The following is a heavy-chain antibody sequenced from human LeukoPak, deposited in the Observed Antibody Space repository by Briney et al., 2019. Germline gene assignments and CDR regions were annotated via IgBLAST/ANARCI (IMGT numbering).Heavy chain of an antibody. CDR3: ARDQFLDY. CDR1: GFTFSTYW. J-gene: IGHJ4*02. V-gene: IGHV3-7*04. CDR2: INQDGSEK. Sequence: PGGSLRLSCAASGFTFSTYWMTWVRQAPGKGLEWVANINQDGSEKYYVDSVKGRFTISTDNAKNSLYLQMNSLRAEDTAVYYCARDQFLDYWGQGTLVTVSS.